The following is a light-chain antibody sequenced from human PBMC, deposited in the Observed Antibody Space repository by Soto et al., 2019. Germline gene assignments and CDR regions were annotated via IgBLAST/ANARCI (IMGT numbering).Light chain of an antibody. CDR1: SSDIGGYNF. Sequence: QSALTQPASVSGSPGQSITISCTGTSSDIGGYNFVSWYRQHPGKAPKLIIFDVSDRPSGVSNRFSGSKSGHTASLTISGLQAEDEADYYCSSYTTTSALVVFGGGTTLTVL. J-gene: IGLJ3*02. CDR3: SSYTTTSALVV. V-gene: IGLV2-14*01. CDR2: DVS.